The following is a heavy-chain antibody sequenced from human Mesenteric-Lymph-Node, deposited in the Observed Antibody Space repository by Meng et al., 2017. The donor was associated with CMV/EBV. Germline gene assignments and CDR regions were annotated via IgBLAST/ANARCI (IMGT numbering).Heavy chain of an antibody. J-gene: IGHJ4*01. CDR2: VNHDGSA. CDR3: ARRTRGNLDWYFDF. D-gene: IGHD3-3*01. CDR1: GGSFNYYY. V-gene: IGHV4-34*01. Sequence: SETLSLTCAVYGGSFNYYYWTWIRQSPDKGLEWIGEVNHDGSANYNPSLRSRVSILVDTSKNQFSLKLSSVTAADTAVYYCARRTRGNLDWYFDFWGQGRLVTVSS.